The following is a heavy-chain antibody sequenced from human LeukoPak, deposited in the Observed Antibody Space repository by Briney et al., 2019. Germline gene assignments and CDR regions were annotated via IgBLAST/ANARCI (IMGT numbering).Heavy chain of an antibody. V-gene: IGHV3-7*05. CDR3: ARGQSGFEF. Sequence: SGGSLRHSRADPGYTPSRDWTTWVRQAPGEGLERVANRERDGSEKKYGGFVKGRFTISRDNAKKSLYLQMNSLGVEDTAVDYWARGQSGFEFWGQGTLVTVSS. CDR1: GYTPSRDW. D-gene: IGHD3-3*01. J-gene: IGHJ4*02. CDR2: RERDGSEK.